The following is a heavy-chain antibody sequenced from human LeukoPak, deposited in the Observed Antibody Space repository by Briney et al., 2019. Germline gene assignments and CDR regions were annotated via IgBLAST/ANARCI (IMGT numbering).Heavy chain of an antibody. Sequence: GGSLRLSCAASGFTVSSNYMSWVRQAPGKGLEWVSVIYSGGSTYYADSVKGRFTISRDNSKNTLYLQMNSLRAEDTAVYYCAKGKEWELLLRLYYFDYWGQGTLVTVSS. V-gene: IGHV3-66*01. CDR1: GFTVSSNY. J-gene: IGHJ4*02. CDR2: IYSGGST. CDR3: AKGKEWELLLRLYYFDY. D-gene: IGHD1-26*01.